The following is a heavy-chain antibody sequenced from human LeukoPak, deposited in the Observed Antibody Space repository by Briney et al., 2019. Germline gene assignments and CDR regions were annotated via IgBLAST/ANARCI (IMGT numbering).Heavy chain of an antibody. J-gene: IGHJ4*02. Sequence: ASETLSLTCTVSGGSISSGGYYWSWIRQHPGKGLEWIGYIYYSGSTYYNPSLKSRVTISVDTSKNQFSLKLSSVTGADTAVYYCARYCSGGSCYRFDYWGQGTLVTVSS. CDR2: IYYSGST. V-gene: IGHV4-31*03. CDR3: ARYCSGGSCYRFDY. CDR1: GGSISSGGYY. D-gene: IGHD2-15*01.